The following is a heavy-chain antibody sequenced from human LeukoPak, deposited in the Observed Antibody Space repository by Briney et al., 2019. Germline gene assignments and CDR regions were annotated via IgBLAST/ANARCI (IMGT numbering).Heavy chain of an antibody. CDR1: GGSFSGYY. CDR2: INHSGST. D-gene: IGHD3-10*01. V-gene: IGHV4-34*01. CDR3: ARRPFSRGAFDI. J-gene: IGHJ3*02. Sequence: SETLSLTCAVHGGSFSGYYWSWIRQPPGKGLEWIGEINHSGSTNYNPSLKSRVTISVDTSKNQFSLKLSSVTAADTAVYYCARRPFSRGAFDIWGQGTMVTVSS.